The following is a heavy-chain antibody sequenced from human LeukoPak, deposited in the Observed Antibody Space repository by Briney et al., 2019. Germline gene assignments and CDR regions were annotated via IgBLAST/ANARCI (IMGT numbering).Heavy chain of an antibody. CDR1: GYTFTSYY. V-gene: IGHV1-46*01. Sequence: ASVKVSCKASGYTFTSYYMHWVRQAPGQGLEWMGIINPSGGSTSYAQKFQGRVTMTRDMSTSTAYMELSRLRSDDTAVYYCARSLKNSVSPIWGQGTMVTVSS. D-gene: IGHD1-7*01. CDR3: ARSLKNSVSPI. CDR2: INPSGGST. J-gene: IGHJ3*02.